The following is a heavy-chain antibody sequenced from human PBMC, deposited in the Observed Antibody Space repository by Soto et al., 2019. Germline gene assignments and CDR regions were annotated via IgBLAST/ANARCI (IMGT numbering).Heavy chain of an antibody. D-gene: IGHD3-3*01. V-gene: IGHV3-30-3*01. CDR2: ISYDGSNK. CDR1: GFTFSSYA. CDR3: ARDFLEWFTYYYGMDV. J-gene: IGHJ6*02. Sequence: GGSLRLSCAASGFTFSSYAMHWVRQAPGKGLEWVAVISYDGSNKYYADSVKGRFTISRDNSKNTLYLQMNSLRAEDTAVYYCARDFLEWFTYYYGMDVWGQGTTVTVSS.